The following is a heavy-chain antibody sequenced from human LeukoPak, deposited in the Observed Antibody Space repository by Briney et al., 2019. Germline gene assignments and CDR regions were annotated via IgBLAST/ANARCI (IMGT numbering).Heavy chain of an antibody. CDR3: ARHAQDTAMVSLFDP. Sequence: GESLKISCKGSGYSFTSYWIGWVRQMPGKGLEWMGIIYPGDSDTRYSPSFQGQVTISADKSISTAYLQWSSLKASDTAMYYCARHAQDTAMVSLFDPWGQGTLVTVSS. CDR2: IYPGDSDT. CDR1: GYSFTSYW. V-gene: IGHV5-51*01. D-gene: IGHD5-18*01. J-gene: IGHJ5*02.